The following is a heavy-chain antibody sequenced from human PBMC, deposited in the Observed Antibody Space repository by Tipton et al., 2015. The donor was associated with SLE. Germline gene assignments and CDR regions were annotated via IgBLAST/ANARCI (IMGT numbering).Heavy chain of an antibody. J-gene: IGHJ2*01. CDR3: VRNNWGRDSWYCEL. CDR2: ISDSGSP. Sequence: TLSLTCSLSTGSMKSFFWTLIRQSPEKGLEWIGEISDSGSPNYNPSFLSRATMSADSSKKNFSLTLTSVTVGDTAIYFCVRNNWGRDSWYCELWGRGAPVTVSS. D-gene: IGHD7-27*01. V-gene: IGHV4-59*12. CDR1: TGSMKSFF.